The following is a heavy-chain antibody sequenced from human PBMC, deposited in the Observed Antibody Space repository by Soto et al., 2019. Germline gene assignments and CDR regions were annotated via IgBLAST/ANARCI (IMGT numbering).Heavy chain of an antibody. V-gene: IGHV4-31*03. CDR1: GGSISTVGHY. D-gene: IGHD1-1*01. J-gene: IGHJ4*02. CDR2: IYHTGST. Sequence: TLSVTFSVSGGSISTVGHYWTWISQPPGKGLEWIGSIYHTGSTYYSKSLRSRLTMSVDTSKSQFSMRMISVTAADTAVYYCARATGTLRSRNCDYWGQLSLVT. CDR3: ARATGTLRSRNCDY.